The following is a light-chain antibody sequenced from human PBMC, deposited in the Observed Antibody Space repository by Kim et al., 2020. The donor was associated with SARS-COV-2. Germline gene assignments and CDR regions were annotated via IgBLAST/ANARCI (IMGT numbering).Light chain of an antibody. CDR2: GAS. J-gene: IGKJ3*01. Sequence: EIVLTQSPGPLYLSPGERATLSCRASQSVSRSYLAWYQQKPGQAPRLLIYGASNRAAGIPDRFSGSGSGTDFTLTISRLEPEDFALYHCQQYGNSPLTFGPGTKVDIK. V-gene: IGKV3-20*01. CDR1: QSVSRSY. CDR3: QQYGNSPLT.